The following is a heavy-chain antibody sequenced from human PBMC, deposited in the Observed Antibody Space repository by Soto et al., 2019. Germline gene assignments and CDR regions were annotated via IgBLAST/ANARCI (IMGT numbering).Heavy chain of an antibody. V-gene: IGHV4-59*01. CDR2: IYYSGST. CDR1: GGSISSYY. CDR3: ARASSGYYPFDY. Sequence: SETLSLTCTVSGGSISSYYWSWIRQPPGKGLEWIGYIYYSGSTNYNPSLKSRVTISVDTSKNQFSLKLSSVTAADTAVYYCARASSGYYPFDYWGQGTLVTVS. D-gene: IGHD3-22*01. J-gene: IGHJ4*02.